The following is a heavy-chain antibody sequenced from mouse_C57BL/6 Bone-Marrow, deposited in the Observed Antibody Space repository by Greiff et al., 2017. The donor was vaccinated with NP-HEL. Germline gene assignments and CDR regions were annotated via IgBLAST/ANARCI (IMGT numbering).Heavy chain of an antibody. CDR3: ARPHYYGSSYWFAY. CDR2: IYPRSGNT. D-gene: IGHD1-1*01. CDR1: GYTFTSYG. V-gene: IGHV1-81*01. J-gene: IGHJ3*01. Sequence: VQLQQSGAELARPGASVKLSCKASGYTFTSYGISWVKQSTGQGLEWIGEIYPRSGNTYYNEKFKGKATLTADKSSSTAYMELRSLTSEDSAVYFCARPHYYGSSYWFAYWGQGTLVTVSA.